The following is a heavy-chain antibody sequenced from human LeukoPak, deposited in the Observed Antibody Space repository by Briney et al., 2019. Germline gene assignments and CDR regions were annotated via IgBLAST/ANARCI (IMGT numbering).Heavy chain of an antibody. J-gene: IGHJ4*02. CDR1: GFIFSSYW. CDR3: ARDRYYDYVWRPGFDY. D-gene: IGHD3-16*01. V-gene: IGHV3-7*03. CDR2: IKQDGSEK. Sequence: GGSLRLSSAASGFIFSSYWMNWIRQAPGKGLEWVANIKQDGSEKYYVDSVKGRFTISRDNAKNSLYLQMNSLRAEDTAVYYCARDRYYDYVWRPGFDYWRQGPLVTVSS.